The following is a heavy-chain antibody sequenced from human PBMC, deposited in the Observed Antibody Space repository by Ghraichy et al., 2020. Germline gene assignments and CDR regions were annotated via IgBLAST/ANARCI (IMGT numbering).Heavy chain of an antibody. Sequence: SETLSLTCTVSGGSISSSSYYWGWIRQPPGKGLEWIGSIYYSGSTYYNPSLKSRVTISVDTSKNQFSLKLSSVTAADTAVYYCARQTLGVVIPRYAFDIWGQGTMVTVSS. V-gene: IGHV4-39*01. CDR3: ARQTLGVVIPRYAFDI. D-gene: IGHD3-3*01. J-gene: IGHJ3*02. CDR2: IYYSGST. CDR1: GGSISSSSYY.